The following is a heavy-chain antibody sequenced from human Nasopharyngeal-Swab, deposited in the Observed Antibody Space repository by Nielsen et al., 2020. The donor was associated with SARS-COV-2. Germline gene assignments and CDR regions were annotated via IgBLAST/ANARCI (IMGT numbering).Heavy chain of an antibody. CDR1: GDTFTSYD. V-gene: IGHV1-8*01. Sequence: ASVKVSCKASGDTFTSYDINWVRQATGQGLEWMGWMNPNSGNTGYAQKFQGRVTMTRNTSISTAYMELSSLRSEDTAVYYCARGLVPTDPDDYWGQGTLVTVSS. CDR2: MNPNSGNT. D-gene: IGHD1-1*01. J-gene: IGHJ4*02. CDR3: ARGLVPTDPDDY.